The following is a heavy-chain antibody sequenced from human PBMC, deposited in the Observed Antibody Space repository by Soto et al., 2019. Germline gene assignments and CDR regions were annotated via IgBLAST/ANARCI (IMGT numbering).Heavy chain of an antibody. CDR3: VRTQHRRGIVVANDAFDI. D-gene: IGHD3-22*01. J-gene: IGHJ3*02. CDR1: GYTFTSYD. Sequence: ASVKVSCKASGYTFTSYDINWVRQATGQGLEWMGWMNPNSGNTGYAQKFQGRVTMTRNTSISTAYMELSSLRSEDTAVYYCVRTQHRRGIVVANDAFDIWGQGTMVTVSS. CDR2: MNPNSGNT. V-gene: IGHV1-8*01.